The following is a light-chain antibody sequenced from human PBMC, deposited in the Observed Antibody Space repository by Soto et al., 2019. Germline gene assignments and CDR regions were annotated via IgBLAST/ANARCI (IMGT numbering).Light chain of an antibody. CDR3: AAWDDSLSGRV. CDR1: GSNIGPNY. CDR2: NND. V-gene: IGLV1-47*02. Sequence: QLVLTQPPSASGTPGQRVTMSCSGSGSNIGPNYVYWFQQFPGTAPKLLNYNNDQRPSGVPDRFSGSKSGTSASLDISGLRSEDEADYYCAAWDDSLSGRVFGGGTKLTVL. J-gene: IGLJ3*02.